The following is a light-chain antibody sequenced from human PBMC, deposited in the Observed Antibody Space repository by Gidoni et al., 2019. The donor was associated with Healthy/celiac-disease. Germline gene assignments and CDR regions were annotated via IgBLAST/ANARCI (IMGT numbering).Light chain of an antibody. J-gene: IGKJ1*01. CDR3: QQYSSTPWT. V-gene: IGKV4-1*01. CDR1: KSVLYSSNNKNY. CDR2: WAS. Sequence: VMPQSPDSLAVSLGERATINCKFSKSVLYSSNNKNYLAWYQQKPGQPPKLLIYWASTRESGVPDRFSGSGSGTDFTLTISSLQAEDVAVYYCQQYSSTPWTFGQGTKVEIK.